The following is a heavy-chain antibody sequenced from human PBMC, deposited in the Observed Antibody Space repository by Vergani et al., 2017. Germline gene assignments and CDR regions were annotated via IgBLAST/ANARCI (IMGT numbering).Heavy chain of an antibody. D-gene: IGHD3-10*01. Sequence: QVQLQESGPGLVKPSETLSLTCTVSGGSISSYYWSWIRQPPGKGLEWIGYIYYSGSTNYNPSLKSRVTISVDTSKNQFSLKLSSVTAADTAVYYCARGGLLWFGETAHYFDYWGQGTLVTVSS. CDR3: ARGGLLWFGETAHYFDY. CDR2: IYYSGST. CDR1: GGSISSYY. V-gene: IGHV4-59*01. J-gene: IGHJ4*02.